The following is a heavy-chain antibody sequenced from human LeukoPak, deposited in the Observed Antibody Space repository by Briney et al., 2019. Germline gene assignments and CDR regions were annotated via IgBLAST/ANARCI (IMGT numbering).Heavy chain of an antibody. V-gene: IGHV3-7*01. D-gene: IGHD6-13*01. CDR2: IKQDGRER. CDR1: GFTLSSCW. CDR3: ASLPGGKTAALEFDL. Sequence: QSGGSLTLSCAASGFTLSSCWMSWLRQTRGKGREWVANIKQDGRERYYVDSVKGRFTISRDNARNSQYLQMNSLRAEDTAVYYCASLPGGKTAALEFDLRGRGTRVTVSS. J-gene: IGHJ2*01.